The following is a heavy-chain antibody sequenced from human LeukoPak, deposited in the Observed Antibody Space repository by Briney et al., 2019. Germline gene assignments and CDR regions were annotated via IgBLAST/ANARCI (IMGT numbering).Heavy chain of an antibody. CDR3: ARDQDYGDFSDSY. D-gene: IGHD4-17*01. Sequence: GASVKVSCKASGGTFSSYAISWVRQAPGQGLEWMGWISAYNGNTNYAQKLQGRVTMTTDTSTSTAYMELRSLRSDDTAVYYCARDQDYGDFSDSYWGQGTLVTVSS. CDR2: ISAYNGNT. CDR1: GGTFSSYA. V-gene: IGHV1-18*01. J-gene: IGHJ4*02.